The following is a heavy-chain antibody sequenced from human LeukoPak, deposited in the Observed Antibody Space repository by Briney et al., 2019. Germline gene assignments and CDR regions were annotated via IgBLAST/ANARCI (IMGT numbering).Heavy chain of an antibody. J-gene: IGHJ6*04. CDR2: ISSSGSTI. CDR3: AELGITMIGGV. D-gene: IGHD3-10*02. CDR1: GFTFSGYS. Sequence: GGSLRLSCAASGFTFSGYSMNWVRQAPGKGLEWVSSISSSGSTIYYADSVKGRFTISRDNAKNSLYLQMNSLRAEDTAVYYCAELGITMIGGVWGKGTTVTISS. V-gene: IGHV3-48*04.